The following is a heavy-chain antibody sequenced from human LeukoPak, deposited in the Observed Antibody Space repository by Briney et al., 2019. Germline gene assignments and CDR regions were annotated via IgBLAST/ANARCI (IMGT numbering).Heavy chain of an antibody. V-gene: IGHV3-66*01. CDR3: ARDTAMVNNYYYGMDV. Sequence: PGGSLRLSCAASGFTVSSNYMSWVRQAPGKGLEWVSVIYSGGSTYYADSVKGRFTISRDNSKSTLYLQMNSLRAEDTAVYYCARDTAMVNNYYYGMDVWGQGTTVTVSS. CDR2: IYSGGST. D-gene: IGHD5-18*01. CDR1: GFTVSSNY. J-gene: IGHJ6*02.